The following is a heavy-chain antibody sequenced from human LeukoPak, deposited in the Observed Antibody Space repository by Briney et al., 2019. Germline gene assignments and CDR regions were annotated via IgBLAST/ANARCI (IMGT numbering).Heavy chain of an antibody. J-gene: IGHJ5*02. V-gene: IGHV4-38-2*02. Sequence: TSETLSLTCTVSGYSISSGHYWGWIRQPPGKGLEWIGSMYHSGSTYYNPPLKSRVTISEDTSKNQFSLKLRSVTAADTAVYYCARGPRFGELLWHWFDPWGQGTLVTVSS. D-gene: IGHD3-10*01. CDR3: ARGPRFGELLWHWFDP. CDR1: GYSISSGHY. CDR2: MYHSGST.